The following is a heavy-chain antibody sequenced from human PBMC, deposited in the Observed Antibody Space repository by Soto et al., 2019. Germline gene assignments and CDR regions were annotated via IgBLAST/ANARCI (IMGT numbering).Heavy chain of an antibody. D-gene: IGHD3-22*01. CDR2: FDPEDGEA. J-gene: IGHJ4*02. V-gene: IGHV1-24*01. CDR3: ATDLMDYYDSSGPGLRDY. Sequence: ASVKVSCKVSGYTLTELSMHWVRQAPGKGLEWMGGFDPEDGEAIYAQKFQGRVTMTEDTSTDTAYMELSSLRSEDTAVYYCATDLMDYYDSSGPGLRDYWGQGTLVTVSS. CDR1: GYTLTELS.